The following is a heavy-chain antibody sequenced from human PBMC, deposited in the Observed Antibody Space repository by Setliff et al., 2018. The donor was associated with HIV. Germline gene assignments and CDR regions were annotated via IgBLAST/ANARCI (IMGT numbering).Heavy chain of an antibody. V-gene: IGHV4-31*03. Sequence: SETLSLTCTVSGGSISIGGYYWGWIRQHPGKGLEWIGYIYHNGSTYYNPSLKSRVIISVDTSRSQFSLKLNSVTAADTAVYYCARCGPVAGYRVYFDYWCQGSPVTVSS. CDR1: GGSISIGGYY. D-gene: IGHD6-19*01. J-gene: IGHJ4*02. CDR3: ARCGPVAGYRVYFDY. CDR2: IYHNGST.